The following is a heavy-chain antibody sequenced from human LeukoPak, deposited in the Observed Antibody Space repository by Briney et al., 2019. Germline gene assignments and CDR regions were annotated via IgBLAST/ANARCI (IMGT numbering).Heavy chain of an antibody. D-gene: IGHD1-26*01. CDR2: ISGSGGST. CDR3: AKEGDDDYLDY. V-gene: IGHV3-23*01. Sequence: GGSLRLSCGASGFTFNNYAMTWVRQAPGKGLEWVSAISGSGGSTYYADSVKGRFTISGDNSKNTLYLQMNSLRPEDTAVYYCAKEGDDDYLDYWGQGTLVTVSS. CDR1: GFTFNNYA. J-gene: IGHJ4*02.